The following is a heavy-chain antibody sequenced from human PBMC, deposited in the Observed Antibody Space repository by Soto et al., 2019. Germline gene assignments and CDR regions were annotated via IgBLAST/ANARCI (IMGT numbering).Heavy chain of an antibody. D-gene: IGHD3-3*01. CDR3: ARGQRFSDWFDP. Sequence: SLTCSVSGGTISGYYWTWIRQPAGKGLEWIGRIYSSGNTKYNPSLQSRVTMSLDTSNNQFSLRLTSVTAADTAVYYCARGQRFSDWFDPWGQGPLVTVSS. CDR1: GGTISGYY. J-gene: IGHJ5*02. CDR2: IYSSGNT. V-gene: IGHV4-4*07.